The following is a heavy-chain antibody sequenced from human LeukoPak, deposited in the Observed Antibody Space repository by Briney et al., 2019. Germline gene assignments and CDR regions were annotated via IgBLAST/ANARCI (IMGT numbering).Heavy chain of an antibody. J-gene: IGHJ4*02. V-gene: IGHV5-51*01. CDR3: ARHSDFWSDYYTPDY. Sequence: GESLKISCKGSGYSFTSYWIGWVRQMPGKGLEWMGIIYPGDSDTRYSPSFQGQVTISADKSISTAYLQWSSLKASDTAMYYCARHSDFWSDYYTPDYWGQGTLVTVSS. CDR1: GYSFTSYW. CDR2: IYPGDSDT. D-gene: IGHD3-3*01.